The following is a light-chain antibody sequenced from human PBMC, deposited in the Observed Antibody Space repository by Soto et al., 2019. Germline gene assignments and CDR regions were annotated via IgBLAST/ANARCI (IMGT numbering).Light chain of an antibody. CDR2: GAS. V-gene: IGKV3-15*01. CDR1: QSVGSN. CDR3: PQYKKWPWT. Sequence: EMVMTQSPATLSVSPGERATLSCRASQSVGSNLAWYQQKPGQTPRLLIYGASARETGIPARFSGSGAGTECTRAITSLQSADFKVDCCPQYKKWPWTFGQGTKVDIK. J-gene: IGKJ1*01.